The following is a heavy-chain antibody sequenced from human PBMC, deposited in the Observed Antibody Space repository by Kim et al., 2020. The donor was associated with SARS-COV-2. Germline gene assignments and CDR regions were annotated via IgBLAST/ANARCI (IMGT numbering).Heavy chain of an antibody. CDR1: GFTFDDYG. CDR3: VRGYAGGPFDL. CDR2: INRNSDST. Sequence: GGSLRLSCAASGFTFDDYGMSWVRQAPGKGLEWVSGINRNSDSTGYADSVKGRFTISRDNAKNSLFLQMNSPRAEDTAVYHCVRGYAGGPFDLWVQGTLVTVSS. V-gene: IGHV3-20*01. J-gene: IGHJ4*02. D-gene: IGHD3-16*01.